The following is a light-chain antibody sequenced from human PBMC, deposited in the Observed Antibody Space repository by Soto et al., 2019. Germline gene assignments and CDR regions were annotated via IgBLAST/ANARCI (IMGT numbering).Light chain of an antibody. J-gene: IGLJ3*02. Sequence: QSVLTQPPSASGFPGQSVNISCTGTSSDVGAYNYVSWYQQHAGKAPKLGFSEATKRPSGVPDRFAGSKSANTAALTVSGVQAEDEADYYCSSFAASSTWVFGGGTKVTV. CDR3: SSFAASSTWV. CDR2: EAT. CDR1: SSDVGAYNY. V-gene: IGLV2-8*01.